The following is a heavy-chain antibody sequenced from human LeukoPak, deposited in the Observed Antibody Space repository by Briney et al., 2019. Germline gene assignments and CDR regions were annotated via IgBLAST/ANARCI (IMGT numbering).Heavy chain of an antibody. D-gene: IGHD6-19*01. CDR1: GGSISSYY. Sequence: SETLSLTCAVSGGSISSYYWSWIRQPPGKGLEWIGYIYYSGSTNYNPSLNSRVTISVDTSKNQFSLKLSSVTAADTAVYYCARQGLKPPGTSTYSSGPYWYFDLWGRGTRVTVSS. V-gene: IGHV4-59*08. J-gene: IGHJ2*01. CDR3: ARQGLKPPGTSTYSSGPYWYFDL. CDR2: IYYSGST.